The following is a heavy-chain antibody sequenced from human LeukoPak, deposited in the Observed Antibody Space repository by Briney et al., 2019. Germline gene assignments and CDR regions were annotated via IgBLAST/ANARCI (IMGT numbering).Heavy chain of an antibody. CDR1: GFTVSSNY. CDR3: AKEGYCSSTSCYGLDY. CDR2: IYSGGST. V-gene: IGHV3-66*02. D-gene: IGHD2-2*01. J-gene: IGHJ4*02. Sequence: PGGSLRLSCAASGFTVSSNYMSWVRQAPGKGLEWVSVIYSGGSTYYADSVKGRFTISRDNSKNTLYLQMNSLRAEDTAVYYCAKEGYCSSTSCYGLDYWGQGTLVTVSS.